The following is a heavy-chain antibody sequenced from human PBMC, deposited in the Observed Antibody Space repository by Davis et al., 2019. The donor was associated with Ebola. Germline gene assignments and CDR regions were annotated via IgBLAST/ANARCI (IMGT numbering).Heavy chain of an antibody. Sequence: GESLKISCAASGFNFRSYGMHWVRQAPDKGLEWVAVIWYDGSRKYYGDSVKGRFTISRDNSNNLLYLQMNSLRAEDTAVYYCARGGKGVHYYYYGMDVWGQGTTVTVSS. J-gene: IGHJ6*02. CDR3: ARGGKGVHYYYYGMDV. CDR2: IWYDGSRK. D-gene: IGHD3-10*01. CDR1: GFNFRSYG. V-gene: IGHV3-33*01.